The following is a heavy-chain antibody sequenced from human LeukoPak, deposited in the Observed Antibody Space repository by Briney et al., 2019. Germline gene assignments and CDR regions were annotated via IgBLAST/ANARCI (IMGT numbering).Heavy chain of an antibody. CDR2: TVYDGSNE. J-gene: IGHJ6*02. D-gene: IGHD4-17*01. Sequence: TGESLRLSCAVSGFIFSNYAMHWVRQAPGKGLEWVAVTVYDGSNEYYADSVKGRFTISRDNSKNTLNLQMNSLRAEDTAVYYCARDMRGDYGDYSSSDYYYGMDVWGQGTTVTVSS. V-gene: IGHV3-30*04. CDR3: ARDMRGDYGDYSSSDYYYGMDV. CDR1: GFIFSNYA.